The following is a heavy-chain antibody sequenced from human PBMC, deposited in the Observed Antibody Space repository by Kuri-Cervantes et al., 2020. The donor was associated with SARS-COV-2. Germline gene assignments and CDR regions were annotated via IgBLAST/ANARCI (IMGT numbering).Heavy chain of an antibody. D-gene: IGHD3-16*01. Sequence: GGSLRLSCAASGLTFSNYAMYWVRQAPGKGLEWVSSISSSSSYICYADSVKGRFTISRDNAKNSLYLQMNSLRAEDTAVYYCARVVSGGRDYWGQGTLVTVSS. CDR1: GLTFSNYA. J-gene: IGHJ4*02. V-gene: IGHV3-21*01. CDR3: ARVVSGGRDY. CDR2: ISSSSSYI.